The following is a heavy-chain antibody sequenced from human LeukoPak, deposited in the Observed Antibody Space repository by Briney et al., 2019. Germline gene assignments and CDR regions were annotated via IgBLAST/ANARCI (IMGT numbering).Heavy chain of an antibody. D-gene: IGHD5-18*01. V-gene: IGHV3-48*01. CDR2: ISSSSSTI. J-gene: IGHJ4*02. CDR3: ARDGGLGYSYGRFGY. CDR1: GFTFSSYS. Sequence: GGSLRLSCAASGFTFSSYSMNWVRQAPGKGLEWVSYISSSSSTIYYADSVKGRFTISRDNAKNSLYLQMNSLRAEDTAVYYWARDGGLGYSYGRFGYWGQGTLVTVSS.